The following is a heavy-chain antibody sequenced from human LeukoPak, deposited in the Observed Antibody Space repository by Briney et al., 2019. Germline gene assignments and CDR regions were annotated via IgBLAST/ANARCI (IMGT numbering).Heavy chain of an antibody. CDR1: GFTFSSYA. D-gene: IGHD6-13*01. J-gene: IGHJ4*02. V-gene: IGHV3-23*01. Sequence: TGGSLRLSCAASGFTFSSYAMNWVRQAPGKGLEWVSGISGSGGSTYYADSVKGRFTISRDNSKNTLYLQMNSLRAEDTAVYYCAKRTSGSSWYSSDYWGQGTLVTVSS. CDR3: AKRTSGSSWYSSDY. CDR2: ISGSGGST.